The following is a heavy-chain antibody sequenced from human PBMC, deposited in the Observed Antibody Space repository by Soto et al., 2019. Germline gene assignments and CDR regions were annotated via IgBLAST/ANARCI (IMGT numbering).Heavy chain of an antibody. Sequence: GGSLRLSCAASGFSFSTYGMNWVRQAPGKGLEWVAVIWYDGTNKYYADSVKGRFTISRDNSKNTVYLQMNSLRAEDTADYYCVREGYNFGFDYWGQGTLVTVSS. J-gene: IGHJ4*02. V-gene: IGHV3-33*01. D-gene: IGHD5-18*01. CDR1: GFSFSTYG. CDR3: VREGYNFGFDY. CDR2: IWYDGTNK.